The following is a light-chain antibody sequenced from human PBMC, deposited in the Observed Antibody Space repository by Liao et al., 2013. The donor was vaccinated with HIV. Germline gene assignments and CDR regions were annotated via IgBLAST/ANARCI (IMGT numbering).Light chain of an antibody. CDR2: YDS. Sequence: SYELTQPPSVSVSPGQTASITCSGDKLGDKYACWYQQKPGQAPVLVIYYDSDRPSGIPERFSGSNSGNTATLTISRVEAGDEADYYCQVWDSSSDPVVFGGGTKLTVL. CDR1: KLGDKY. V-gene: IGLV3-1*01. J-gene: IGLJ2*01. CDR3: QVWDSSSDPVV.